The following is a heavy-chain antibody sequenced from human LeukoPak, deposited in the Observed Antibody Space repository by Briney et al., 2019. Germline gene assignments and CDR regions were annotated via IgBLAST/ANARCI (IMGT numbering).Heavy chain of an antibody. CDR3: ARVPDRYDILTGYYSN. CDR2: ISSSSSYI. D-gene: IGHD3-9*01. J-gene: IGHJ4*02. CDR1: GFTFSSYS. Sequence: GGSLRLSCAASGFTFSSYSMNWVRQAPGKGLEWVSSISSSSSYIYYADSVKGRFTISRDNAKNSLYLQMNSLRAEDTAVYYCARVPDRYDILTGYYSNWGQGTLVTVSS. V-gene: IGHV3-21*01.